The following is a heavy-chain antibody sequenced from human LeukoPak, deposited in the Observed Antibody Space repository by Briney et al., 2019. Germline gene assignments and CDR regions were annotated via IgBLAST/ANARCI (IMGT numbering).Heavy chain of an antibody. CDR1: GYTFTGYF. Sequence: ASVKVSCKASGYTFTGYFMHWVRQSPGQGLEWMGIINPSGGSTSYAQKFQGRVTMTRDTSTSTVYMELSSLRSEDTAVYYCARDLGHDSSGYYLDYWGQGTLVTVSS. CDR2: INPSGGST. J-gene: IGHJ4*02. V-gene: IGHV1-46*01. D-gene: IGHD3-22*01. CDR3: ARDLGHDSSGYYLDY.